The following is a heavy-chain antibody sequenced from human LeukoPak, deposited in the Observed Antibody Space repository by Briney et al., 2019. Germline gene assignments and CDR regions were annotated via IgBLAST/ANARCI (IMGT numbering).Heavy chain of an antibody. CDR2: ISYDGSNK. CDR3: AKDMRVWGYSYGYDY. D-gene: IGHD5-18*01. J-gene: IGHJ4*02. V-gene: IGHV3-30*18. Sequence: PGGPLRLSCAASGFTFSSYGMNWVRQAPGKGLEWVAVISYDGSNKYYADSVKGRFTISRDNSKNTLYLQMNSLRAEDTAVYYCAKDMRVWGYSYGYDYWGQGTLVTVSS. CDR1: GFTFSSYG.